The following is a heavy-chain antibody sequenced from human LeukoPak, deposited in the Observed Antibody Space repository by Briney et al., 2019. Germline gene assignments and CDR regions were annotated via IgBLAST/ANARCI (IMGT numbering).Heavy chain of an antibody. D-gene: IGHD1-26*01. V-gene: IGHV4-39*07. J-gene: IGHJ4*02. Sequence: SETLSLTYTVSGGSISSSSYYWGWIRQPPGKGLEWIGSIYYSGSTYYNPSLKSRVTISVDTSKNQFSLKLSSVTAADTAVYYCARDLEWEQTIDYWGQGTLVTVSS. CDR1: GGSISSSSYY. CDR2: IYYSGST. CDR3: ARDLEWEQTIDY.